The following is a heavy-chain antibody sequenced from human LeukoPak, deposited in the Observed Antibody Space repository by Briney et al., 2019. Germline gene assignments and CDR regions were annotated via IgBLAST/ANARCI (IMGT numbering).Heavy chain of an antibody. D-gene: IGHD4-11*01. CDR1: GGTFTGYY. J-gene: IGHJ4*02. CDR3: ARDDNYGIFVNVDY. Sequence: ASVKVSCKASGGTFTGYYMHWVRQAPGQGPEWMGWISTSTGDTKYTQKFQGRVTLTTDTSTSTAYMELSSLRSDDTAVYYCARDDNYGIFVNVDYWGQGTLVTVSS. V-gene: IGHV1-2*02. CDR2: ISTSTGDT.